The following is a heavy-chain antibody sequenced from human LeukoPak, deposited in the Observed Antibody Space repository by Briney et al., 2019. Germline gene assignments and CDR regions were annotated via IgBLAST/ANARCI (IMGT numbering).Heavy chain of an antibody. D-gene: IGHD3-22*01. CDR2: INHSGGT. Sequence: SATLSLTCAVDGGSFSGYYWSWIRQPPGKGLEWIGEINHSGGTNYNPSLKSRVTISVDTSKNQFSLKLSSVTAADTAVYYCARGTYDSSGYYSENWGQGTLVTVSS. J-gene: IGHJ4*02. CDR1: GGSFSGYY. CDR3: ARGTYDSSGYYSEN. V-gene: IGHV4-34*01.